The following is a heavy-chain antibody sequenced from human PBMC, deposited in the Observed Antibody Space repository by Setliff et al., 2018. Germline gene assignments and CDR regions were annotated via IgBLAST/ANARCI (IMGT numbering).Heavy chain of an antibody. CDR2: ISGSGGST. D-gene: IGHD3-10*01. J-gene: IGHJ5*02. CDR3: AKNGFGVVALGVNNCFDP. CDR1: GFTFSNYA. V-gene: IGHV3-23*01. Sequence: GGSLRLSCAASGFTFSNYAMGWVRQAPGKGLEWVSAISGSGGSTYYADSVKGRFTISRDNSKNTLYLQMNSLRAEDTAVYYCAKNGFGVVALGVNNCFDPWGQGTLVTVSS.